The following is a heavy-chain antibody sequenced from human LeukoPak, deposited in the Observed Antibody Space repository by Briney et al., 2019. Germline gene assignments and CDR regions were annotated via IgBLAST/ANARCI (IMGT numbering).Heavy chain of an antibody. CDR1: GGTFSSYA. J-gene: IGHJ4*02. V-gene: IGHV1-69*05. D-gene: IGHD2-2*02. CDR2: IIPIFGTA. Sequence: GASVKVSCKASGGTFSSYAISWVRQAPGQGLEWMGGIIPIFGTANYAQKFQGRVTITTDESTSTAYMELSSLRSEDTAVYYCAVSRYQLLYRNYDYWGQGTLVTVSS. CDR3: AVSRYQLLYRNYDY.